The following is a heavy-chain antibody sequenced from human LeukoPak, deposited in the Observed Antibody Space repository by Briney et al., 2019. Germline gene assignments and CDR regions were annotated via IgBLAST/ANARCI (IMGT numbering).Heavy chain of an antibody. J-gene: IGHJ4*02. V-gene: IGHV1-2*02. D-gene: IGHD3-10*01. CDR1: GYTFTGYY. CDR3: ARVGVVRGVLDY. Sequence: ASVKVSCKASGYTFTGYYMHWVRQAPGQGLEWMGWINPNSGGTNYAQKFQGRVTITRDTSISTAYMELSRLRSDDTAVYYCARVGVVRGVLDYWGQGTLVTVSS. CDR2: INPNSGGT.